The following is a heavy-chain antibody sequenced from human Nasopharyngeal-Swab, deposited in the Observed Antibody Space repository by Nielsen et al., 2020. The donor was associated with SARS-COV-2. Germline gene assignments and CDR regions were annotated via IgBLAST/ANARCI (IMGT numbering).Heavy chain of an antibody. CDR1: GFALSTAGMC. CDR2: IELDGGP. D-gene: IGHD6-6*01. CDR3: ARARMTPNTRYYYSLDT. J-gene: IGHJ6*02. V-gene: IGHV2-70*11. Sequence: SCPTLVKPTETLTLTCSLSGFALSTAGMCVAWIRQPPGKALEWLARIELDGGPYISPSLRTRVTVSRDTYKNQVVLSVANVDPADTGTYFCARARMTPNTRYYYSLDTWGQGTKVAVSS.